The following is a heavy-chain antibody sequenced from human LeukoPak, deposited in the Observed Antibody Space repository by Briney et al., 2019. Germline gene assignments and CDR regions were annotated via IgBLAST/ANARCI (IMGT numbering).Heavy chain of an antibody. V-gene: IGHV3-23*01. D-gene: IGHD3-10*01. J-gene: IGHJ5*02. CDR1: GFTLSSYA. CDR2: ISGSGGR. CDR3: AKGGSFSGSYYINWFDP. Sequence: PGGSLRLSCAASGFTLSSYAMSWVRQAPGKGLEWVSVISGSGGRYYADSVKGRFTISRDNSKNTLYLQMNSLRAEDTAVYYCAKGGSFSGSYYINWFDPWGQGTLVTVSS.